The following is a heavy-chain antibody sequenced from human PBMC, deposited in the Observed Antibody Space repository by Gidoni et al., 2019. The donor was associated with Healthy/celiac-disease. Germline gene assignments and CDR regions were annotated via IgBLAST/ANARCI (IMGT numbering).Heavy chain of an antibody. CDR3: VKDLSVDIVCFDY. CDR2: ISSNGGST. CDR1: GFTFSSYA. V-gene: IGHV3-64D*06. Sequence: EVQLVESGGGLVQPGGSLRLSCSACGFTFSSYAMHWVRQAPGKGLEYVSAISSNGGSTYYADSVKGRFTISRDNSKNTLYLQMSSLRAEDTAVYYCVKDLSVDIVCFDYWGQGTLVTVSS. J-gene: IGHJ4*02. D-gene: IGHD5-12*01.